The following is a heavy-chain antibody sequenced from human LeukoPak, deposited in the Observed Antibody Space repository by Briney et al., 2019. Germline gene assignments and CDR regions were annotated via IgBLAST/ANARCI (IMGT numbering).Heavy chain of an antibody. CDR1: GYTFTGYY. D-gene: IGHD3-3*01. Sequence: ASVKVSCKASGYTFTGYYMHWVRQATGQGLEWMGWMNPNGGNTGYAQKFQGRVTMTRNTSISTAYMELSSLRSEDTAVYYCARGWDDFWSGYPKDYWGQGTLVTVSS. CDR2: MNPNGGNT. V-gene: IGHV1-8*02. J-gene: IGHJ4*02. CDR3: ARGWDDFWSGYPKDY.